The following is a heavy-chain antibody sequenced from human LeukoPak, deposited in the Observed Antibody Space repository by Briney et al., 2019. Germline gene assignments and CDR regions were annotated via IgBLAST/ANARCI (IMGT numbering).Heavy chain of an antibody. D-gene: IGHD3-16*01. CDR1: GGSISSYY. Sequence: SETLSLTCTVSGGSISSYYWSWIRQPPGKGLEWIGYIYYSGSTNYNPSLKSRVTISVDTFKNQFSLKLSSVTAADTAVYYCARQLRGALDYWGQGTLVTVSS. CDR2: IYYSGST. J-gene: IGHJ4*02. CDR3: ARQLRGALDY. V-gene: IGHV4-59*08.